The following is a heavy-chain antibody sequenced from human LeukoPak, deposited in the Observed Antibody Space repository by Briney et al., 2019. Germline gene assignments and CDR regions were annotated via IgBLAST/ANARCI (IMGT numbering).Heavy chain of an antibody. CDR1: GGSISSGGYY. CDR2: IYYSGST. J-gene: IGHJ4*02. D-gene: IGHD3-3*01. V-gene: IGHV4-31*03. CDR3: ARWGILRVCDY. Sequence: SETLSLTCTVSGGSISSGGYYWSWIRQHPGTGLEWIGYIYYSGSTYYNPSLKSRVTISVDTSKNQFSLKLSSVTAADTAVYYCARWGILRVCDYWGQGTLVTVSS.